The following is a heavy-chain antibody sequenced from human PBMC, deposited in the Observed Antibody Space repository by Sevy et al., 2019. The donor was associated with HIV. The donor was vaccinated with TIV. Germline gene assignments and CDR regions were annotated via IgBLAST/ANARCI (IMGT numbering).Heavy chain of an antibody. D-gene: IGHD3-3*01. J-gene: IGHJ4*02. CDR1: GFTFSSYA. V-gene: IGHV3-23*01. Sequence: GGSLRLSCAASGFTFSSYAMSWVRQAPGKGLEWVSAISGSGGSTYYADSVKGRFTISRDNSKNTLYLQMNSLRAEDTAVYYCAKALIWSGYYTDLYFDYWGQGTLVTVSS. CDR3: AKALIWSGYYTDLYFDY. CDR2: ISGSGGST.